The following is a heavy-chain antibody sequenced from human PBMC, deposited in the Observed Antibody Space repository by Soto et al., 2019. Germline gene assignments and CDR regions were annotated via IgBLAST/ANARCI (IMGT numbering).Heavy chain of an antibody. Sequence: QVLLQESGPGLVKPSETLSLTCTVSNVSITSSYWNWIRQPPGKGLEWIGFVYYTGTTKYNPSLKSRVTISVDRSKNEFSLKLTSVTTAATAFYFCARDFAGRGPFDPWGQGTLVTVSS. CDR1: NVSITSSY. D-gene: IGHD1-26*01. CDR2: VYYTGTT. V-gene: IGHV4-59*01. J-gene: IGHJ5*01. CDR3: ARDFAGRGPFDP.